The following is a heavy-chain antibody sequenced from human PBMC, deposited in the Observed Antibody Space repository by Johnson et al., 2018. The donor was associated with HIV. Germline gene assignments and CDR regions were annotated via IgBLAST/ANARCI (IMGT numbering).Heavy chain of an antibody. J-gene: IGHJ3*01. V-gene: IGHV3-7*01. Sequence: VQLVESGGGVVRPGGSLRLSCAASGFTVSSNYMSWVRQAPGKGLEWVANIKQDGSEKYYVDSVKGRFTISRDNAKNSLYLQMNSLRAEDTAVYFCTVWRWGWSGQEPFDVWGPGTMVTVSS. CDR1: GFTVSSNY. D-gene: IGHD3-3*01. CDR3: TVWRWGWSGQEPFDV. CDR2: IKQDGSEK.